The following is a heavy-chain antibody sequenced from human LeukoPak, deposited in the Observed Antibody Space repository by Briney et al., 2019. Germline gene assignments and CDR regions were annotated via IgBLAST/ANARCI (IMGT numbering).Heavy chain of an antibody. Sequence: ASVKVFCKASGYTFTGYYIHWVRQAPGQGLEWMGWINPNSGGTNYAQKFQGRVAMTRDTSISTAYMELSRLRSDDTAVYYCAKEPNGSGTNPSDYWGQGTLVTVSS. CDR2: INPNSGGT. J-gene: IGHJ4*02. CDR3: AKEPNGSGTNPSDY. CDR1: GYTFTGYY. V-gene: IGHV1-2*02. D-gene: IGHD3-10*01.